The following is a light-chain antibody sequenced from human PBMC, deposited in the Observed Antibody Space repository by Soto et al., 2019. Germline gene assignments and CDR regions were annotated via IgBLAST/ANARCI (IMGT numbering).Light chain of an antibody. V-gene: IGLV2-11*01. J-gene: IGLJ1*01. CDR3: CSYAGSYTYV. CDR1: SSDVGGYNY. CDR2: DVS. Sequence: QSALTQPRSVSGSPGQSVTISCTGTSSDVGGYNYVCWYQQHSGKAPKLMIYDVSKRPSGVPDRFSGSKSGNTASLTISGLQAEDEADYYCCSYAGSYTYVFGTGTKLTVL.